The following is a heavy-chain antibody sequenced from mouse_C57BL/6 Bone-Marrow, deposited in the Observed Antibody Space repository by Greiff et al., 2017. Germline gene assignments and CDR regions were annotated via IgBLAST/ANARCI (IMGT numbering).Heavy chain of an antibody. CDR1: GYAFTNYL. V-gene: IGHV1-54*01. CDR2: INPGSGGT. D-gene: IGHD1-1*01. CDR3: ARWGYGSSWYDFDY. Sequence: VQLQQSGAELVRPGTSVKVSCKASGYAFTNYLIEWVKQRPGQGLEWIGVINPGSGGTNYNEKFKGKATLTADKSSSTAYMQLSSLTSEDSAVYFCARWGYGSSWYDFDYWGQGTTLTVSS. J-gene: IGHJ2*01.